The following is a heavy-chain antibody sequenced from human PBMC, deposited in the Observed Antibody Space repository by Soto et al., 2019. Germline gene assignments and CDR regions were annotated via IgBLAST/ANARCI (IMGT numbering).Heavy chain of an antibody. V-gene: IGHV1-69*01. CDR1: GGSFRRYA. J-gene: IGHJ6*02. CDR2: ILPIFGSP. CDR3: VFGDCTSTSCSYCWYGLDF. Sequence: QVQLVQSGAEVMKPGSSVKVSCKASGGSFRRYAISWVGQAPGQGLEWMGAILPIFGSPRHAQKFQCRATITADESTSTAYLELTSVTSDDTAMYYCVFGDCTSTSCSYCWYGLDFWGQGTAVPVSS. D-gene: IGHD2-2*01.